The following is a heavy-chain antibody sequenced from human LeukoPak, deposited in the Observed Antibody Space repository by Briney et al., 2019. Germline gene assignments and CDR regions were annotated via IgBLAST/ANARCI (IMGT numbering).Heavy chain of an antibody. V-gene: IGHV3-11*01. CDR1: GFTFSDYY. CDR3: ARAPGPFDI. J-gene: IGHJ3*02. CDR2: ITSSDNII. Sequence: PGGSLRLSCAASGFTFSDYYMSWIRQAPGKGLEWVSHITSSDNIINYADSVKGRFTISRDNAKNSLYLQMNSLRAEDTAVYYCARAPGPFDIWGQGTMVTVSS.